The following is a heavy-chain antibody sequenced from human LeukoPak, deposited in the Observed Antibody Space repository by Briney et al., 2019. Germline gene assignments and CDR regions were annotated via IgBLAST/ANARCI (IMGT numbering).Heavy chain of an antibody. CDR1: GFTFSSYS. CDR2: IRSDTTT. V-gene: IGHV3-48*01. D-gene: IGHD4-17*01. Sequence: QAGGSLRLSCAASGFTFSSYSMNWVRQAPGKGLECVSYIRSDTTTEYAEYVKGRFTISRDDSKNTVYLQMNSLRVEDTSVYYCARRRGGYGDGDFDYWGQGTLVTVSS. CDR3: ARRRGGYGDGDFDY. J-gene: IGHJ4*02.